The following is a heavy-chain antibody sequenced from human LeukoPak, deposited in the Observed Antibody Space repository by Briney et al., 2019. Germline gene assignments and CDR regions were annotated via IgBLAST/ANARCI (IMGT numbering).Heavy chain of an antibody. CDR1: GFSVSNYY. CDR3: ARAEVPAAIKSGAFDI. V-gene: IGHV3-33*08. Sequence: GGSLRLSCAGSGFSVSNYYMSWVRQAPGKGLEWVAVIWNDGINKYYADSVKGRFTISRDNSKNTLYLQMNSLRAEDTAVYYCARAEVPAAIKSGAFDIWGQGIMVTVSS. D-gene: IGHD2-2*01. J-gene: IGHJ3*02. CDR2: IWNDGINK.